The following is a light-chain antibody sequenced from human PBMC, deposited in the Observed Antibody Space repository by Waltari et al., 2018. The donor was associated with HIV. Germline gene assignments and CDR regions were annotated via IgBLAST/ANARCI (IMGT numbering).Light chain of an antibody. CDR2: DIT. V-gene: IGLV2-11*01. CDR1: SSAVGGYNF. CDR3: CSYAGSYTFV. J-gene: IGLJ1*01. Sequence: QSALTQPRSVSGSPGQSVSISCTGPSSAVGGYNFLSWYQQHPGKAPKLLIYDITKRPSGVPDRFSGSKSGHTASLTISGLQSEDEADYYCCSYAGSYTFVFGSGTKVTVL.